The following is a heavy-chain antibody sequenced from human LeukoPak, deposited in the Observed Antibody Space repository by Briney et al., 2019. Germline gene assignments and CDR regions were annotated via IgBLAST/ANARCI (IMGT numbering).Heavy chain of an antibody. D-gene: IGHD4-17*01. CDR3: AKIGDYDY. J-gene: IGHJ4*02. V-gene: IGHV3-23*01. CDR1: GFSFSSNA. CDR2: ISGNGGST. Sequence: GGSLRLSCAGSGFSFSSNAMNWVRQAPGKGLEWVSGISGNGGSTYYAASVKGRFTISRDNSKNTLYLQMNSLRAEDTAVYYCAKIGDYDYWGQGTLVTVSS.